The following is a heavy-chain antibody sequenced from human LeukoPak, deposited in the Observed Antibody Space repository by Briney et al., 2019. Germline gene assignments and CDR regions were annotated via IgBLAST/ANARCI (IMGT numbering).Heavy chain of an antibody. CDR3: ARERFSSSWDPSNWFDP. D-gene: IGHD6-13*01. Sequence: PSETLSLTCTVSGGSISSYYWSWIRQPPGKGLEWIGYIYYSGSTNYNPSLKSRVTISVDTSKNQFSLKLSSVTAADTAVYYCARERFSSSWDPSNWFDPWGQGTLVTVS. CDR1: GGSISSYY. J-gene: IGHJ5*02. V-gene: IGHV4-59*01. CDR2: IYYSGST.